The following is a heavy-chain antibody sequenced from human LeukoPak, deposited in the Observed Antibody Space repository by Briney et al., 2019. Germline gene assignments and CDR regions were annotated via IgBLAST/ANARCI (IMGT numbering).Heavy chain of an antibody. J-gene: IGHJ1*01. CDR2: IYHSGST. Sequence: DPSETLSLTCAVSGGSISSGDYSWSWIRQPPGKGLEWIGYIYHSGSTYYNPSLKSRVTISVDRSKNQFSLKLSSVTAADTAVYYCAGESRPIMDKKDTAAGKGTEYFQHWGQGTLVTVSS. CDR1: GGSISSGDYS. D-gene: IGHD6-13*01. V-gene: IGHV4-30-2*01. CDR3: AGESRPIMDKKDTAAGKGTEYFQH.